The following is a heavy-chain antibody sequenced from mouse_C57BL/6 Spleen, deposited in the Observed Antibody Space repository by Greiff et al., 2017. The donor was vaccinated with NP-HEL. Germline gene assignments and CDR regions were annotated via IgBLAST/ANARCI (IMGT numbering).Heavy chain of an antibody. CDR2: IDPSDSET. V-gene: IGHV1-52*01. CDR1: GYTFTSYW. Sequence: QVQLQQPGAELVGPGSSVKLSCKASGYTFTSYWMHWVKQRPIQGLEWIGNIDPSDSETHYNQKFKDKATLTVDKSSSTAYMQLSSLTSEDSAVYYCARGGKDGYYPSYWGQGTTLTVSS. J-gene: IGHJ2*01. D-gene: IGHD2-3*01. CDR3: ARGGKDGYYPSY.